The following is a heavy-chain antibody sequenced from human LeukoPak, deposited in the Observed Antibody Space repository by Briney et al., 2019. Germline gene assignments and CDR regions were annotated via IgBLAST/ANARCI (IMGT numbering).Heavy chain of an antibody. Sequence: GSLRLSCAASAFTSSSHAMSWVRQPPGKGLEWIGSIYDSGSTYYNPSLKSRVTISVDTSKNQFSLKLNSVTAADTAVYYCARHYGPWGQRTLVTVSS. J-gene: IGHJ5*02. V-gene: IGHV4-39*01. D-gene: IGHD3-10*01. CDR2: IYDSGST. CDR3: ARHYGP. CDR1: AFTSSSHA.